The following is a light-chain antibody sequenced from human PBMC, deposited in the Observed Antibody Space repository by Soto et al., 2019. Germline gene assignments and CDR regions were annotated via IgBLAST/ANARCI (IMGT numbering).Light chain of an antibody. V-gene: IGKV3-15*01. CDR3: HQYHNWPTYT. J-gene: IGKJ2*01. CDR1: QSVSTT. Sequence: ELVMTQSQATLSVSPGERATLSCRASQSVSTTLAWYQQKPGQAPRLLMYGATTRATGIPARFSGSGSGTECTLTISSLQSEDFAVYYCHQYHNWPTYTFGQGTKLEIK. CDR2: GAT.